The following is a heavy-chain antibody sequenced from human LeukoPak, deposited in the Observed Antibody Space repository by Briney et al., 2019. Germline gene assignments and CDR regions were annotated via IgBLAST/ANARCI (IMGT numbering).Heavy chain of an antibody. Sequence: GGSLRLSCAASGFPFSNYWMSWVRQAPGKGLEWVANMKEDGGEINYVDSVKGRFTISRDNAKNSLYLQMNSLRVDDTAVYYCARDYRSSSGRSIDYWGQGTLVTVSS. CDR1: GFPFSNYW. V-gene: IGHV3-7*01. J-gene: IGHJ4*02. CDR2: MKEDGGEI. D-gene: IGHD6-6*01. CDR3: ARDYRSSSGRSIDY.